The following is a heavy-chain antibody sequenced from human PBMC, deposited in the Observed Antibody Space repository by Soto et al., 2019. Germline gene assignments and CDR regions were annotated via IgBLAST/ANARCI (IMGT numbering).Heavy chain of an antibody. CDR3: ARDQLTAPTEYSSSFVDY. J-gene: IGHJ4*02. CDR2: INSDGSST. Sequence: GGSLRLSCAASGFTFSSYWMHWVRQAPGKGLVWVSRINSDGSSTSYADSVKGRFTISRDNAKNTLYLQMNSLRAEDTAVYYCARDQLTAPTEYSSSFVDYWGQGTLVTVSS. CDR1: GFTFSSYW. D-gene: IGHD6-6*01. V-gene: IGHV3-74*01.